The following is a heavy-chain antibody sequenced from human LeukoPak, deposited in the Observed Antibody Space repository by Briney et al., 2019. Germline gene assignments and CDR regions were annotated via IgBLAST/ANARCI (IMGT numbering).Heavy chain of an antibody. Sequence: PSETLSLTCTVSGGSISSSSYYWGWIRQPPGKGLEWIGNIYYNGSTYYNPSLKSRVTISVDTSKNQFSLKLSSVTAADTAVYYCATLTGDYPIGGWGQGTLVTVSS. D-gene: IGHD4-17*01. CDR3: ATLTGDYPIGG. CDR2: IYYNGST. J-gene: IGHJ4*02. V-gene: IGHV4-39*01. CDR1: GGSISSSSYY.